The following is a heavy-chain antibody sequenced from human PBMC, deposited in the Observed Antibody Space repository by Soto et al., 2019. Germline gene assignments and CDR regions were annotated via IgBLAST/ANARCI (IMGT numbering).Heavy chain of an antibody. CDR2: IYYSGST. V-gene: IGHV4-39*01. CDR1: GGSISSSSYY. Sequence: SETLSLTCTVSGGSISSSSYYWGWIRQPPGKGLEWIGSIYYSGSTYYNPSLKSRVTISVDTSKNQFSLKLSSVTAADTAVYYCASSPPNYDLFDYWGQGTRVTVSS. D-gene: IGHD3-3*01. CDR3: ASSPPNYDLFDY. J-gene: IGHJ4*02.